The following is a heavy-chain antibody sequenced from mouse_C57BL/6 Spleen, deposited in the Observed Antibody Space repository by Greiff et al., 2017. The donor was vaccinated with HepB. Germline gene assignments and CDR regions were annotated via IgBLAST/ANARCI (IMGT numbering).Heavy chain of an antibody. CDR3: ARGTVYAMDY. Sequence: EVQLQESGPGMVKPSQSLSLTCTVTGYSITSGYDWHWIRHFPGNKLEWMGYISYSGSTNYNPSLKSRISITHDTSKNHFFLKLNPVTTEDTATYYCARGTVYAMDYWGQGTSVTVSS. V-gene: IGHV3-1*01. D-gene: IGHD4-1*01. CDR2: ISYSGST. CDR1: GYSITSGYD. J-gene: IGHJ4*01.